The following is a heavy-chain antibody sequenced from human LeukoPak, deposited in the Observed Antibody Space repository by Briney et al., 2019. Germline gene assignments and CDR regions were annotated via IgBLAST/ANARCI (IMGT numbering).Heavy chain of an antibody. Sequence: GGSLRLSCAASGFTFSSYSMNWVRQAPGKGLEWVSSISSSSSYIYYADSVKGRFTISRDNSKNTLYLQMNSLRAEDTAVYYCAKEAERFLEWLLSFVDYWGQGTLVTVSS. CDR3: AKEAERFLEWLLSFVDY. CDR2: ISSSSSYI. CDR1: GFTFSSYS. D-gene: IGHD3-3*01. J-gene: IGHJ4*02. V-gene: IGHV3-21*01.